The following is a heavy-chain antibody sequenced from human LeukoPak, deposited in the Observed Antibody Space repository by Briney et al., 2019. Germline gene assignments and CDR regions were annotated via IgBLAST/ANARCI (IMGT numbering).Heavy chain of an antibody. CDR3: ARGGRHCDY. D-gene: IGHD1-26*01. J-gene: IGHJ4*02. Sequence: GESLRISCKGSGYSFTGYWITWVRQMSGKGLEWMGRIDPSDSYTNYSPSFQGHVTISADKSTSTAYLQWSSLKASDTAMYYCARGGRHCDYWGQGTLVTVSS. V-gene: IGHV5-10-1*01. CDR1: GYSFTGYW. CDR2: IDPSDSYT.